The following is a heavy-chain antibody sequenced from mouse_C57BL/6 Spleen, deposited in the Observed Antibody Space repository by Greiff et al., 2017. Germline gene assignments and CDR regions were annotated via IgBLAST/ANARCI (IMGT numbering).Heavy chain of an antibody. CDR1: GYAFSSYW. V-gene: IGHV1-80*01. J-gene: IGHJ2*01. CDR2: IYPGDGDT. D-gene: IGHD1-1*01. Sequence: SGASVKISCKASGYAFSSYWMNWVKQRPGKGLEWIGQIYPGDGDTNYNGKFKGKATLTADKSSSTAYMQLSSLTSEDSAVYFCARGDYGSSYGFDYWGQGTTLTVSS. CDR3: ARGDYGSSYGFDY.